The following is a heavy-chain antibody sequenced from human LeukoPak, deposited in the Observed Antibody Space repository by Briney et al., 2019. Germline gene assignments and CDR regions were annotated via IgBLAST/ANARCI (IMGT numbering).Heavy chain of an antibody. CDR1: EFSFSLFW. J-gene: IGHJ4*02. Sequence: GGSLRLSCAASEFSFSLFWMSWVRQAPGKGLEWVAKMNLDGSETYYVDSVKGRFTISRDNAKNTLYLQMNSLRGEDTALYYCTRRGVRGQNPYFFDSWGQGTLVTVSS. D-gene: IGHD3-10*01. CDR3: TRRGVRGQNPYFFDS. CDR2: MNLDGSET. V-gene: IGHV3-7*01.